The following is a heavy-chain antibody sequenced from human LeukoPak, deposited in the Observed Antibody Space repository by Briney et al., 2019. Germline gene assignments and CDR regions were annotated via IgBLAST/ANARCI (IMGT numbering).Heavy chain of an antibody. CDR1: GFTFSSYS. CDR3: ARNLVVAVAVDV. D-gene: IGHD6-19*01. J-gene: IGHJ6*02. Sequence: GGSLRLSCAASGFTFSSYSMNWVRQAPGKGLKWVSSISSSSSYIYYADSVKGRFTISRDNAKNSLYLQMNSLRAEDTAVYYCARNLVVAVAVDVWGQGTTVTVSS. CDR2: ISSSSSYI. V-gene: IGHV3-21*01.